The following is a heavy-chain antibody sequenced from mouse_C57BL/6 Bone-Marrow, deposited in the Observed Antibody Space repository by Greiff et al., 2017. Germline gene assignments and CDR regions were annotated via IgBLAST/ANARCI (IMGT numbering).Heavy chain of an antibody. CDR1: GYTFTSYW. CDR2: IHPNSGST. D-gene: IGHD1-1*01. Sequence: AQLQQPFSALFPPFSSFKLSCKASGYTFTSYWMHWVKQRPGQGLEWIGMIHPNSGSTNYNEKFKSKATLTVDKSSSTAYMQLSSLTSEDSAVYYCARRALYYGSPYYFDYWGQGTTLTVSS. J-gene: IGHJ2*01. V-gene: IGHV1-64*01. CDR3: ARRALYYGSPYYFDY.